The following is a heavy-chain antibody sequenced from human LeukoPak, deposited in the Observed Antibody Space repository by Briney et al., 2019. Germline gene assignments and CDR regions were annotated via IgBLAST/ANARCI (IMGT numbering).Heavy chain of an antibody. Sequence: SETLSLTCAVYGGSFSGYYWSWIRQPPGKGLEWIGEINHSGSTNYNPSLKSRVTISVDTSKNQFSLKLSSVTAADTAVYYCARVIAGALGYWGQGTLVTVSS. V-gene: IGHV4-34*01. CDR2: INHSGST. J-gene: IGHJ4*02. CDR1: GGSFSGYY. D-gene: IGHD6-13*01. CDR3: ARVIAGALGY.